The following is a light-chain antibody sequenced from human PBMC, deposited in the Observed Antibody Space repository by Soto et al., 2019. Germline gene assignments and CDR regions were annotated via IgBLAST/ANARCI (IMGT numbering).Light chain of an antibody. Sequence: QSALTQPPSASGSPGQSVTISCTGTSSDVGGYNDVSWYQQHPGKAPKPMIYEVSKRPSGVPDRFSGSKSGNTASLTVSGLQAEDEADYYCSSYAGSNNFGVFGTGTKVTVL. CDR3: SSYAGSNNFGV. CDR2: EVS. V-gene: IGLV2-8*01. J-gene: IGLJ1*01. CDR1: SSDVGGYND.